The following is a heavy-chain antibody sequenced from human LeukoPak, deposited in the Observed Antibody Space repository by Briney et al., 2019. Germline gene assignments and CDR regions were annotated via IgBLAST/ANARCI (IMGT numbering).Heavy chain of an antibody. CDR1: GGSISSYY. CDR3: ARPFSSGWYPYSIGGLWFDY. J-gene: IGHJ4*02. D-gene: IGHD6-19*01. CDR2: IYYSGST. Sequence: SETLSLTCTVSGGSISSYYWSWIRQPPGKGLEWVGYIYYSGSTNYNPSLKSRVTIPVDTSKNQFSLKLSSVTAADTAVYYCARPFSSGWYPYSIGGLWFDYWGQGTLVTVSS. V-gene: IGHV4-59*01.